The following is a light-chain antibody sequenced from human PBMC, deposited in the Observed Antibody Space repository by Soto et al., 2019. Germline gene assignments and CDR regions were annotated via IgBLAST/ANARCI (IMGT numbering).Light chain of an antibody. Sequence: EIVLTQSPATLSLSPGERATLSCRASQSVSSYLAWYQQKPGQAPRLLIYDASNRATGIPARFSGSGSGTDFTLTISSLEPEDFAVYYCQQRSNWITFAQGPRLEIK. V-gene: IGKV3-11*01. CDR1: QSVSSY. CDR3: QQRSNWIT. CDR2: DAS. J-gene: IGKJ5*01.